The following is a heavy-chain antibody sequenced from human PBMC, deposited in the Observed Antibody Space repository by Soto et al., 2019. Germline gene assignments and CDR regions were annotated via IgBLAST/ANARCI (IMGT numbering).Heavy chain of an antibody. CDR3: ASPREGQWLVFDH. D-gene: IGHD6-19*01. J-gene: IGHJ4*02. V-gene: IGHV3-30*19. Sequence: GGSLRLSCVVSGFTFSDFGMHWVRQSPGEGLAWVASISKDGLDRYYSESVKGRFTISRDDSKNTVFLQMNSLKVEDTAAYFCASPREGQWLVFDHWGQRTLVTVS. CDR1: GFTFSDFG. CDR2: ISKDGLDR.